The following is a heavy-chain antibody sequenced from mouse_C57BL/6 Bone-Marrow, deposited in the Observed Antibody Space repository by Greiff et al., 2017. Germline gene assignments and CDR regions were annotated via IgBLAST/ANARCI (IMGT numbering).Heavy chain of an antibody. CDR3: YYYGSSYCDY. CDR1: GYTFTSYG. V-gene: IGHV1-81*01. Sequence: QVQLKESGAELARPGASVKLSCKASGYTFTSYGISWVKQRTGQGLEWIGEIYPRSGNTYYNEKFKGKATLTADKSSSTAYMELRSLTSVDAAVAFCYYYGSSYCDYWGQGTTLTVSS. D-gene: IGHD1-1*01. CDR2: IYPRSGNT. J-gene: IGHJ2*01.